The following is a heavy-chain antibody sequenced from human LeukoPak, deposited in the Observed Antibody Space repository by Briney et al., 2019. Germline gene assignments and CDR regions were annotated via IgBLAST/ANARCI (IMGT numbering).Heavy chain of an antibody. J-gene: IGHJ4*02. D-gene: IGHD3-10*01. CDR3: ARVTYYYGSGSSQKPFDY. CDR2: IYTSGST. CDR1: GGSISSGSYY. Sequence: SQTLSLTCTVSGGSISSGSYYWSGIRQPAGKGLEWIGRIYTSGSTNYNPSLKSRVTISVDTSKNQFSLKLSSVTAADTAVYYCARVTYYYGSGSSQKPFDYWGQGTLVTVSS. V-gene: IGHV4-61*02.